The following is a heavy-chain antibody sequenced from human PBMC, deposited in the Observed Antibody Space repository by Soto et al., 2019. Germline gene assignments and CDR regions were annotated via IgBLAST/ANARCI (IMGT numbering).Heavy chain of an antibody. CDR1: GGTFSSYA. Sequence: QVQLVQSGAEVKKPGSSVKVSCKASGGTFSSYAISWVRQAPGQGLEWMGGIIPIFGTANYAQKFQGRVTITADEXTXXAYMELSSLRSEDTAVYYCARVGLGYCSGGSCTDYWGQGTLVTVSS. CDR2: IIPIFGTA. CDR3: ARVGLGYCSGGSCTDY. J-gene: IGHJ4*02. D-gene: IGHD2-15*01. V-gene: IGHV1-69*12.